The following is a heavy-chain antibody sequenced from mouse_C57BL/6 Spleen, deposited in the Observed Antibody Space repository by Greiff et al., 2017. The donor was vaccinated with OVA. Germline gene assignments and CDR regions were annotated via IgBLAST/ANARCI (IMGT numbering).Heavy chain of an antibody. J-gene: IGHJ1*03. V-gene: IGHV5-4*01. D-gene: IGHD6-1*01. CDR1: GFTFSSYA. CDR3: ARDSRYGYFDV. CDR2: ISDGGSYT. Sequence: EVQLKESGGGLVKPGGSLKLSCAASGFTFSSYAMSWVRQTPEKRLEWVATISDGGSYTYYPDNVKGRFTISRDNAKNNLYLQMSHLKSEDTAMYYCARDSRYGYFDVWGTGTTVTVSS.